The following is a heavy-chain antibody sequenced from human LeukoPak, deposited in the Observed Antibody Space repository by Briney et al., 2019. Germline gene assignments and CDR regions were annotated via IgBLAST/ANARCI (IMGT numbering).Heavy chain of an antibody. D-gene: IGHD1-26*01. V-gene: IGHV5-51*01. CDR3: ARRPNSGSPNWFDP. J-gene: IGHJ5*01. Sequence: GESLKISCEAVGHRFTNHWIGWVRQRPGEGLEWMGIINLGDSETHYTPSFQDQVTFSLDKSTNTAYLQWRTLKASDTAMYYCARRPNSGSPNWFDPWGRGTLVTVSS. CDR1: GHRFTNHW. CDR2: INLGDSET.